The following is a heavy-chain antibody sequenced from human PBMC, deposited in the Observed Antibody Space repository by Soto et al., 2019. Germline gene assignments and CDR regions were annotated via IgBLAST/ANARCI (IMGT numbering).Heavy chain of an antibody. CDR2: IKSGGGGT. J-gene: IGHJ4*02. CDR3: AKALGSLDPFDY. CDR1: GFTFSSYA. Sequence: EVQLLESGGGLVQPGGSLRLSCAASGFTFSSYAMGWVRQAPGKGLEWVSGIKSGGGGTYSADSVKGRFTISRDNSKNTLYLQMNSLRAEDTAVYYCAKALGSLDPFDYWGQGTPVTLSS. V-gene: IGHV3-23*01. D-gene: IGHD3-3*01.